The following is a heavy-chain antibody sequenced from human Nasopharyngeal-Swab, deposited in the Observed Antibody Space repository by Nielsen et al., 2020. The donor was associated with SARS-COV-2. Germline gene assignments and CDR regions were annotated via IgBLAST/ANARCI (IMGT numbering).Heavy chain of an antibody. Sequence: GESLKISCAASGFTFSSYAMHWVRQAPGKGLEWVTVISYDGSNKYYADSVKGRFTISRDNSKNTLYVQMNSLRAEDTAVYYCARGGGTYTAIDYWGQGTLVTVSS. D-gene: IGHD5-18*01. V-gene: IGHV3-30*04. CDR2: ISYDGSNK. CDR1: GFTFSSYA. J-gene: IGHJ4*02. CDR3: ARGGGTYTAIDY.